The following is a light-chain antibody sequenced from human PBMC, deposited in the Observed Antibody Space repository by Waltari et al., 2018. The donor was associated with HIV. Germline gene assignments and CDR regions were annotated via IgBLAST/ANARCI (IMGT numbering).Light chain of an antibody. Sequence: QSALTQPASVSGSPGPWITISCTGTSSDAGGYKYVSWYQQHPGKATKLMIYDVSRRPSGVSSRFSGTKSGSTASLTISVLQAEDEAYYYCSSYTSSSTYVFGTGTKVTVL. J-gene: IGLJ1*01. CDR2: DVS. CDR3: SSYTSSSTYV. CDR1: SSDAGGYKY. V-gene: IGLV2-14*03.